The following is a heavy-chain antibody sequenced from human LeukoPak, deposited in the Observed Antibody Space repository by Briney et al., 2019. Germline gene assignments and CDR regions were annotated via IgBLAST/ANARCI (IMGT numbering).Heavy chain of an antibody. Sequence: GGSLRLSCAASGFTFSSYEMNWVCQAPGKGVEWVSYISSSGSTIYYADSVKGRFTISRDNAKNSLYLQMNSLRAEDTAVYYCAELGITMIGGVWGKGTTVTISS. CDR1: GFTFSSYE. V-gene: IGHV3-48*03. J-gene: IGHJ6*04. CDR3: AELGITMIGGV. CDR2: ISSSGSTI. D-gene: IGHD3-10*02.